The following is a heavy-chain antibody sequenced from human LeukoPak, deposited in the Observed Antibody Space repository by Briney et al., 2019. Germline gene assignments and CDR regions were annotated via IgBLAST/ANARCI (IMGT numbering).Heavy chain of an antibody. Sequence: SPSETLSLTCAVYGGSFSGYYWSWIRQPPGKGLEWIEEINHSGSTNYNPSLKGRVTISVDTSKNQFSLKLSSVTAADTAVYYCARGLGCSSTSCYRGPRRPRYFDLWGRGTLVTVSS. CDR3: ARGLGCSSTSCYRGPRRPRYFDL. J-gene: IGHJ2*01. D-gene: IGHD2-2*01. V-gene: IGHV4-34*01. CDR1: GGSFSGYY. CDR2: INHSGST.